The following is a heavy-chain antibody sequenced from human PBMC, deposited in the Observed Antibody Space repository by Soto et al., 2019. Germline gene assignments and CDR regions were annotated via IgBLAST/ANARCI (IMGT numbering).Heavy chain of an antibody. Sequence: EVQLVESGGGLVQPGGSLRLSCAASGFTVSSNYMSWVRQAPGKALEWVSVIYSGGSTYYADSVKGRFTISRDNSKNTLYLKRNSLRAEDTALYYCARVMAYGQWLAAFDYWGQGTLVTVSS. V-gene: IGHV3-66*01. CDR1: GFTVSSNY. CDR3: ARVMAYGQWLAAFDY. J-gene: IGHJ4*02. CDR2: IYSGGST. D-gene: IGHD6-19*01.